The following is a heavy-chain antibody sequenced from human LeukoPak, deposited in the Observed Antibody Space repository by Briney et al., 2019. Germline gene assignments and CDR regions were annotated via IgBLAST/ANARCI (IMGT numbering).Heavy chain of an antibody. D-gene: IGHD3-22*01. V-gene: IGHV4-34*01. Sequence: SETLSLTCAVYGGPFSGYYWSWIPQPPAKGLEGIGEINHSGRPNYNPSLKSRVTISVDTSKNQFSLKLSSVTASDTAVYYCAREGVKLNRRRITMIVVANDAFDIWGQGTMVTVSS. CDR2: INHSGRP. CDR1: GGPFSGYY. J-gene: IGHJ3*02. CDR3: AREGVKLNRRRITMIVVANDAFDI.